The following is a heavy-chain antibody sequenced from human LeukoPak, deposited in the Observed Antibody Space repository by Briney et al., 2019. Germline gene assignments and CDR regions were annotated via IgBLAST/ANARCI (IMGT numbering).Heavy chain of an antibody. CDR1: GGTFSSYA. CDR2: IIPIFGTA. Sequence: SVKVSCKASGGTFSSYAISWVRQAPGQGLEWMGGIIPIFGTANYAQKFQGRVTITTDESTSTAYMELSSLRSEDTAVYYCASSGDGIAVAGTMNDYWGQGALVTVSS. J-gene: IGHJ4*02. D-gene: IGHD6-19*01. V-gene: IGHV1-69*05. CDR3: ASSGDGIAVAGTMNDY.